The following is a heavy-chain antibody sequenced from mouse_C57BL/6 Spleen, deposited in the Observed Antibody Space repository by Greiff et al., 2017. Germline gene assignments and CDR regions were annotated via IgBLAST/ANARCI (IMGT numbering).Heavy chain of an antibody. D-gene: IGHD1-1*01. Sequence: QVQLQQSGPELVKPGASVKISCKASGYAFSSSWMNWVKQRPGKGLEWIGRIYPGDGDTNYNGKFKGKATLTADKSSSTAYMQLSSLTSEDSAVYFCAREEVFITTVVGYGYFDVWGTGTTVTVSS. J-gene: IGHJ1*03. CDR1: GYAFSSSW. CDR3: AREEVFITTVVGYGYFDV. CDR2: IYPGDGDT. V-gene: IGHV1-82*01.